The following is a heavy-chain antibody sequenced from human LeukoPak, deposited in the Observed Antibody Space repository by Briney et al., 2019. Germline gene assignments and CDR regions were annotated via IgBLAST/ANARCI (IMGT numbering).Heavy chain of an antibody. CDR1: GGSISSGDYY. V-gene: IGHV4-30-4*08. Sequence: PSETLSLTCTVSGGSISSGDYYWRWIRQPPGTGLEWIGYIYYSGSTYYNPSLKSRVTISVDTSKNQFSLKLSSVTAADTAVYYCAREQVITGTTGLDYWGQGTLVTVSS. CDR3: AREQVITGTTGLDY. CDR2: IYYSGST. D-gene: IGHD1-7*01. J-gene: IGHJ4*02.